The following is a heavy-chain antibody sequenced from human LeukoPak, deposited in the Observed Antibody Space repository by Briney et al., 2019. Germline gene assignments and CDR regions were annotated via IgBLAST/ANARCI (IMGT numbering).Heavy chain of an antibody. J-gene: IGHJ3*02. CDR1: GFTFDDYA. D-gene: IGHD6-19*01. CDR2: VSWNSGSI. V-gene: IGHV3-9*01. Sequence: SLRPSCAASGFTFDDYAMHWVRQAPGKGLEWVSGVSWNSGSIGYADSVKGRFTISRDNAKNSLYLQMNSLRAEDTALYYCAKDYQSLYSSGWYGAFDIWGQETMVTVSS. CDR3: AKDYQSLYSSGWYGAFDI.